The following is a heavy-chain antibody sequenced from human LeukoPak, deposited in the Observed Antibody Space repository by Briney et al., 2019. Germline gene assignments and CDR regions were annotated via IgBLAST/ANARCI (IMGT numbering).Heavy chain of an antibody. D-gene: IGHD6-19*01. Sequence: PGGSLRLSCAAAGFTFSSYAMSWVRQAPGKGLEWVSTISDNGGSTYCADSVKGRFTISRDNSKNTVYLQMNSLRAEDAAVYYCARQSGWRSYFDHWGQGTLVTVSS. CDR3: ARQSGWRSYFDH. CDR2: ISDNGGST. CDR1: GFTFSSYA. V-gene: IGHV3-23*01. J-gene: IGHJ4*02.